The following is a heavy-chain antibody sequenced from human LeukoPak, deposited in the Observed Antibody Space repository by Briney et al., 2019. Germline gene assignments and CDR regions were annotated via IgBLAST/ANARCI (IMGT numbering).Heavy chain of an antibody. D-gene: IGHD3-10*01. J-gene: IGHJ4*02. CDR3: TSYGSGSYYGGVLSY. CDR2: IRSKAYGGTT. V-gene: IGHV3-49*03. Sequence: PGGSLRLSCTASGFTFGDYAMSWFRQAPGKGLEWVGFIRSKAYGGTTEYAASVKGRFTISRDDSKSIAYLQMNSLKTEDTAVYYCTSYGSGSYYGGVLSYWGQGTLVTVSS. CDR1: GFTFGDYA.